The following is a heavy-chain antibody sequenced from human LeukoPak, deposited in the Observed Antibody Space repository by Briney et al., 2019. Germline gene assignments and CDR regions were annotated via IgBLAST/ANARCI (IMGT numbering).Heavy chain of an antibody. D-gene: IGHD2-2*02. CDR2: INPNSGGT. J-gene: IGHJ4*02. V-gene: IGHV1-2*07. CDR1: GYTFTCYY. CDR3: ARQGLYCSSTSCYRVLDY. Sequence: ASVKVSCKASGYTFTCYYIHWVRQPPGQGLEWMGWINPNSGGTNYAHKVQGRVTMTRDTSISTAYMELSRLRSDDTAVYYCARQGLYCSSTSCYRVLDYWGQGTLVTVSS.